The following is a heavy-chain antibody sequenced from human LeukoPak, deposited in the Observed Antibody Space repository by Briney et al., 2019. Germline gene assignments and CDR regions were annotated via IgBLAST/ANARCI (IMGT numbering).Heavy chain of an antibody. CDR1: GFTFSGYA. V-gene: IGHV3-23*01. CDR2: ISGSGGST. CDR3: AKGDGDYDAFDI. J-gene: IGHJ3*02. D-gene: IGHD4-17*01. Sequence: GGSLRLSCAASGFTFSGYAMSWVRQAPGKGLEWVSAISGSGGSTYYADSVKDRFTISRDNSKNTLYLQMNSLRAEDTAVYYCAKGDGDYDAFDIWGQGTMVTVSS.